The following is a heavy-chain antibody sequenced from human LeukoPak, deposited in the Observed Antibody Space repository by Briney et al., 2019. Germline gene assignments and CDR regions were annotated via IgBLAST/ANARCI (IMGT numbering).Heavy chain of an antibody. CDR1: GFTFSSYA. V-gene: IGHV3-23*01. J-gene: IGHJ4*02. CDR2: ISGSGGST. Sequence: GGSLRLSCAASGFTFSSYAMSRVRQAPGKGLEWVSAISGSGGSTYSADSVKGRFTISRDNSKNTLYLQMNSLRAEDTAVYYCAKDLAGMATIIDYWGQGTLVTVSS. CDR3: AKDLAGMATIIDY. D-gene: IGHD5-24*01.